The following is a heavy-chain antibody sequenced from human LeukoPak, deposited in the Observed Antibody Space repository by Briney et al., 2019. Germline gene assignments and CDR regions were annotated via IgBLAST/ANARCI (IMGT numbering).Heavy chain of an antibody. Sequence: PSETLSLTCTVSGGSISSRSYYWRWIRQPPGKGLEWSGSIYYSGSTYYNPSLKSRVTISVDTSKNQFSLKLSSVTAADTAVYYCARDLCRFGVAAAPPNWFDPWGQGTLVTVSS. CDR2: IYYSGST. CDR1: GGSISSRSYY. D-gene: IGHD6-13*01. J-gene: IGHJ5*02. V-gene: IGHV4-39*07. CDR3: ARDLCRFGVAAAPPNWFDP.